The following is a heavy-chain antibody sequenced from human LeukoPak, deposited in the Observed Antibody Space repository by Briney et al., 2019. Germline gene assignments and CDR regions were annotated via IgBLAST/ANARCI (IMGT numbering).Heavy chain of an antibody. D-gene: IGHD3-22*01. CDR1: GFTFSSYD. CDR2: ISGSGGST. Sequence: PGGSLRLSCAASGFTFSSYDMHWVRQAPGKGLEWVSAISGSGGSTYYADSVKGRFTISRDNSKNTLYLQMNSLRAEDTAVYYCAKKGYYDGSGYYMYYFDHWGQGTLVTVSS. J-gene: IGHJ4*02. CDR3: AKKGYYDGSGYYMYYFDH. V-gene: IGHV3-23*01.